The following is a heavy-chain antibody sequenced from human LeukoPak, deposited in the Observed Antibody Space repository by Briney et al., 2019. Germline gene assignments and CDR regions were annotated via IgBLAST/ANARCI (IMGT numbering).Heavy chain of an antibody. CDR2: IYYSGST. CDR1: GGSVSSGSYY. D-gene: IGHD3-10*01. V-gene: IGHV4-61*01. J-gene: IGHJ4*02. CDR3: VRDRELNY. Sequence: PSETLSLTCTVSGGSVSSGSYYWSWIRQPSGKGLEWIGYIYYSGSTNYNPSFKSRVTISEDTPKNQFSLKLSSVTAADTAVYYCVRDRELNYWGQGTLVTVSS.